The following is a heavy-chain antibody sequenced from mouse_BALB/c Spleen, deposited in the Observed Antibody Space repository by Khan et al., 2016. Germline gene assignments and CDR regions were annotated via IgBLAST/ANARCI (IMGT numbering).Heavy chain of an antibody. CDR2: ISSGSSTI. Sequence: EVELVASGGGLVQPGGSRKLSCAASGFTFSSFGMHWVRQAPEKGLEWVAYISSGSSTIYYADTVKGRFTISRDNPKNTLFLQMTSLRSEDTAMYYCARGPYAMDSWGQGTSVTVSS. V-gene: IGHV5-17*02. CDR1: GFTFSSFG. CDR3: ARGPYAMDS. J-gene: IGHJ4*01.